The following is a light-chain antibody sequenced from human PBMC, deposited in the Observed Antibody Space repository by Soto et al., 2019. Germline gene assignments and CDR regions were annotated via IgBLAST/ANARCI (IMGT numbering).Light chain of an antibody. Sequence: DIQMTQAPSSLSASVGDRVTFTCRASQSINIYLNWYLQMPGKDPKLVIYRDSRLHTGVAPRFSRSGSGTEFSLTSSSVQPEDFASYFCQQSASIPHTFGQGTSLEIK. CDR3: QQSASIPHT. CDR2: RDS. CDR1: QSINIY. V-gene: IGKV1-39*01. J-gene: IGKJ2*01.